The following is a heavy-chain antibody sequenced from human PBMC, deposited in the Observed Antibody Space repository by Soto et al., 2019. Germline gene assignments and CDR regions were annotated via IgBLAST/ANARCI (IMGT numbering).Heavy chain of an antibody. Sequence: GGSLRLSCAASGFTFSSYSMNWVRQAPGKGLEWVSYISSSSSTIYYADSVKGRFTISRDNAKNSLYLQMNSLRDEDTAVYYCARDQTPYQRIRSSMPHDAFDIWGQGTMVTVSS. J-gene: IGHJ3*02. V-gene: IGHV3-48*02. CDR3: ARDQTPYQRIRSSMPHDAFDI. CDR2: ISSSSSTI. CDR1: GFTFSSYS. D-gene: IGHD2-2*01.